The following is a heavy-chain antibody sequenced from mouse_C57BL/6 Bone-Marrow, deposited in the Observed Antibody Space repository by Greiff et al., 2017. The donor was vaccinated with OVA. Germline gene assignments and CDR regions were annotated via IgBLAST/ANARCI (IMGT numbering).Heavy chain of an antibody. CDR1: GYAFSSSW. CDR3: ARWHDGSSSHYFDY. V-gene: IGHV1-82*01. Sequence: QVQLQQSGPELVKPGASVKISCKASGYAFSSSWMNWVKQRPGKGLEWIGRIYPGDGDTNYNGKFKGKATLTADKSSSTAYMQLSSLTSEDSAVYFCARWHDGSSSHYFDYWGQGTTLTVSS. CDR2: IYPGDGDT. D-gene: IGHD1-1*01. J-gene: IGHJ2*01.